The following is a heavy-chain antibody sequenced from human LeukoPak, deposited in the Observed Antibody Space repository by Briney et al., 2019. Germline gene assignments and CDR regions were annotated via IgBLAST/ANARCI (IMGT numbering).Heavy chain of an antibody. CDR3: VKLSSGSGSKFGFDS. Sequence: GGSLRLSCAASGFTFSSYGMSWVRQTPGKSLEWVSIISNGGITTYYADSVRGRFTISRDNSKNRLYLQMSSLRAEDTAVYYCVKLSSGSGSKFGFDSWGQGTLVTVSS. J-gene: IGHJ4*02. D-gene: IGHD6-19*01. CDR1: GFTFSSYG. V-gene: IGHV3-23*01. CDR2: ISNGGITT.